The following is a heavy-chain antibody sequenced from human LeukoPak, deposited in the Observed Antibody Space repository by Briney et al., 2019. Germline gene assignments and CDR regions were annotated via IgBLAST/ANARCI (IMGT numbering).Heavy chain of an antibody. CDR3: ARDQGSGYDLVPYYYYYMDV. V-gene: IGHV3-21*01. J-gene: IGHJ6*03. Sequence: GVSLRLSCAASGFTFNNYNMNWVRQAPGKGLEWVSSISYSSSYIYYADSVKGRFSISRDSAKSSLYLQMNSLRAEDTAVYYCARDQGSGYDLVPYYYYYMDVWGKGTTVTVSS. D-gene: IGHD5-12*01. CDR2: ISYSSSYI. CDR1: GFTFNNYN.